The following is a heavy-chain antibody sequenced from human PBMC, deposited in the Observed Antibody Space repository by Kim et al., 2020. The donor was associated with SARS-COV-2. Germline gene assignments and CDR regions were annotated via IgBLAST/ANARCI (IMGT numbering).Heavy chain of an antibody. Sequence: GGSLRLSCAASGFTFSSYAMHWVRQAPRKGLEWVAVISYDGSNKYYADSVKGRFTISRDNSKNTLYLQMNSLRAEDTAVYYCARELLRGAFFDYWGQGTLVTVSS. CDR3: ARELLRGAFFDY. CDR2: ISYDGSNK. D-gene: IGHD1-26*01. V-gene: IGHV3-30*04. J-gene: IGHJ4*02. CDR1: GFTFSSYA.